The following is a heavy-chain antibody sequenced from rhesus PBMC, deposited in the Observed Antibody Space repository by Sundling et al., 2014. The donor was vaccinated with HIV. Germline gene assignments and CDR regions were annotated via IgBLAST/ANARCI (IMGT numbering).Heavy chain of an antibody. D-gene: IGHD5-12*01. CDR2: ISSGGGIT. Sequence: EVQLVETGGGLVQPGGSLKLSCAASGFTFSSYGMSWVRQAPGKGLEWVSAISSGGGITHYADSVKGRFTISRDNSKNTLSLQMNSLRAEDTAVYYCANHNVDTATLSSWGQGVLVTVSS. CDR3: ANHNVDTATLSS. V-gene: IGHV3S42*01. J-gene: IGHJ4*01. CDR1: GFTFSSYG.